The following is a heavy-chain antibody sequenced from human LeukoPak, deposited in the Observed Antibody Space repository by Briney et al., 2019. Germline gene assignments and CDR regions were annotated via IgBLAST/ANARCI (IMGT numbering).Heavy chain of an antibody. J-gene: IGHJ4*02. CDR3: AKEGAIGGPYFDY. CDR1: GFTFDDYA. Sequence: GRSLRLSCAASGFTFDDYAMHWVRQAPGKGLEWVSGISWNSGSIGYADFVKGRFTISRDNAKNSLYLQMNSLRAEDTALYYCAKEGAIGGPYFDYWGQGTLVTVSS. D-gene: IGHD2-15*01. CDR2: ISWNSGSI. V-gene: IGHV3-9*01.